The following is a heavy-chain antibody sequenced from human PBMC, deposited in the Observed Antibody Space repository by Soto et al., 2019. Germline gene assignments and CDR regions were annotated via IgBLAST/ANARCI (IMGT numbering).Heavy chain of an antibody. J-gene: IGHJ4*02. V-gene: IGHV3-23*01. D-gene: IGHD2-15*01. CDR2: ISGSGGST. Sequence: GGSLRLSCAASGFTLGTYVMTWVRQAPGKGLEWVSAISGSGGSTNYADPVKGRFTISRDNTKNTLYLQMNSLRVEDTAVYYCAKDRKGSYCSGGTCYSFDYWGQGTLVNVSS. CDR3: AKDRKGSYCSGGTCYSFDY. CDR1: GFTLGTYV.